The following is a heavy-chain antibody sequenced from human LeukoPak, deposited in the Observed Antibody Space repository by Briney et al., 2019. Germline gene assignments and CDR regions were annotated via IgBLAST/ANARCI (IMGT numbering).Heavy chain of an antibody. CDR3: AKGQPYQPIYGMDV. J-gene: IGHJ6*02. Sequence: GGSLRLSCATSGFTFNSFSMHWVRQAPGKGLEWVAIISYDGSTKSYADSVKGRFTVSGDNSKNTLYLQMNSLRAEDTAVYYCAKGQPYQPIYGMDVWGQGTTVTVSS. V-gene: IGHV3-30-3*01. CDR1: GFTFNSFS. D-gene: IGHD2-2*01. CDR2: ISYDGSTK.